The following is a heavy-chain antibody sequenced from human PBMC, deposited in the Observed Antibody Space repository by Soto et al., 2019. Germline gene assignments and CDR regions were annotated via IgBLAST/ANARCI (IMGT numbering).Heavy chain of an antibody. V-gene: IGHV3-11*01. Sequence: QVQLVEPGGGLVKPGGSLRLSCAASGFIFSDYYMTWIRQAPGKGLEWLSCSSNRDRSTYYADSVKDRFVVSKDNAKNLVYLQMNSLRAEDTAVYFCARAWKIEKFGVISMSKGLDVWGQGTTVTVSS. CDR3: ARAWKIEKFGVISMSKGLDV. CDR2: SSNRDRST. CDR1: GFIFSDYY. J-gene: IGHJ6*02. D-gene: IGHD3-3*01.